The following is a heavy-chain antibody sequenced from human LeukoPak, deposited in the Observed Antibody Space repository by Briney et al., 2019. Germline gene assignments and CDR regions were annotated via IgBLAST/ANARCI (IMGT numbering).Heavy chain of an antibody. J-gene: IGHJ6*03. CDR3: ASGCSSTSCYRSYYYYMDV. Sequence: SVKVSCKASGGTFSSYAISWVRQAPGQGLEWMGGIIPIFGTANYAQKFQGRVTITADESTSTAYVELSSLRSEDTAVYYCASGCSSTSCYRSYYYYMDVWGKGTTVTVSS. CDR1: GGTFSSYA. D-gene: IGHD2-2*01. V-gene: IGHV1-69*13. CDR2: IIPIFGTA.